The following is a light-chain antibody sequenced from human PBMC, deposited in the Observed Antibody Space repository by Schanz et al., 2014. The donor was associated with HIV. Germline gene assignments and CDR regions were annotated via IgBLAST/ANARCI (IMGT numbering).Light chain of an antibody. CDR2: QAS. J-gene: IGKJ2*01. CDR1: QTIGRL. V-gene: IGKV1-5*03. Sequence: DIQMTQSPSTLSASVGDRISITCRASQTIGRLLAWYQQRPGRAPKLLIYQASTLETGVPSRFSGSGSGTSCTLTITSLQPDDVATYYWQQCVAYAYAFGQGTKLDI. CDR3: QQCVAYAYA.